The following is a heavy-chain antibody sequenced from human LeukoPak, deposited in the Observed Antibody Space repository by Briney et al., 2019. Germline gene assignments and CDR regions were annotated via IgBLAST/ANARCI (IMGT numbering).Heavy chain of an antibody. CDR3: ARYSVDYGPWFPDF. CDR1: GYRFTGYY. J-gene: IGHJ4*02. Sequence: GASVKVSCKTSGYRFTGYYVNWVRQAPGQGLDWMGWVNPDNGVTHFPQKFQGRVTMTRDTSINTAYMELHRLTSDDTAVYYCARYSVDYGPWFPDFWGQGTLVTVSS. CDR2: VNPDNGVT. V-gene: IGHV1-2*02. D-gene: IGHD1-26*01.